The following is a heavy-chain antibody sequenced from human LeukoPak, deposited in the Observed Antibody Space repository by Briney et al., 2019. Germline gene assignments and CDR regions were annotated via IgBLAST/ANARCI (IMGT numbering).Heavy chain of an antibody. CDR2: ISGSGKNT. J-gene: IGHJ4*02. D-gene: IGHD3-10*01. CDR1: GFTFSNYG. CDR3: AKYVFSYGSGSYLAH. Sequence: PGGSLRLSCAASGFTFSNYGISWVRQAPGKGLEWLSDISGSGKNTYYADSVKGRFIISRDNPKNTAYLQIHSLGAEDTAVYYCAKYVFSYGSGSYLAHWGQGTQVTVSS. V-gene: IGHV3-23*01.